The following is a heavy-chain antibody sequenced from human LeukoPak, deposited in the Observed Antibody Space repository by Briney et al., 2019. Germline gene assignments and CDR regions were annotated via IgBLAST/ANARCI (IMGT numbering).Heavy chain of an antibody. J-gene: IGHJ5*02. V-gene: IGHV1-69*01. D-gene: IGHD2-2*01. Sequence: SVKVSCKASGGTFSSYAISWVRQAPGQGLEWMGGIIPIFGTANYAQKFQGRVTITADGSTSTAYMELSSLRSEDTAVYYCARVVPAAIGGFWFDPWAREPWSPSPQ. CDR2: IIPIFGTA. CDR3: ARVVPAAIGGFWFDP. CDR1: GGTFSSYA.